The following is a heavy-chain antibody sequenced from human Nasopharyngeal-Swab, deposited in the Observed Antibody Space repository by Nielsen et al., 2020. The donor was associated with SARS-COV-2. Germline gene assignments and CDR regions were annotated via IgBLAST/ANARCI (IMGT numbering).Heavy chain of an antibody. CDR3: ARDGLDYDFWSAYFMDV. CDR2: ISSSSSYI. D-gene: IGHD3-3*01. CDR1: GFTFNNYN. J-gene: IGHJ6*04. Sequence: GESLKISCAASGFTFNNYNFNWVRQAPGKGLEWVSSISSSSSYIYYADSVKGRFTISRDNAKNSLYLQMNSLRAEDTAVYYCARDGLDYDFWSAYFMDVWDKGTTVTVSS. V-gene: IGHV3-21*01.